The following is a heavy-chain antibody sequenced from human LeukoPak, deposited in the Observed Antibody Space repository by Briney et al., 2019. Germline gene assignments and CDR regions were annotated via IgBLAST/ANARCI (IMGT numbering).Heavy chain of an antibody. CDR2: ISGSGGST. CDR3: ARAAYSSTWYSRYFDL. J-gene: IGHJ2*01. Sequence: GGTLRLSCAASGFTFSSYGMSSVRQAPGKGLEWVSAISGSGGSTYYADSVKGRFTISRDNGKNSLDLQMNSLRAGDTAVYYCARAAYSSTWYSRYFDLWGRGTLVTVSS. D-gene: IGHD6-13*01. V-gene: IGHV3-23*01. CDR1: GFTFSSYG.